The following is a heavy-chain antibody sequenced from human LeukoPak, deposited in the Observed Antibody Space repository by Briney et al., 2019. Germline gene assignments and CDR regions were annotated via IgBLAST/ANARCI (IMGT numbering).Heavy chain of an antibody. Sequence: SVKVSCKASGGTFSSYAISWVRQAPGQGLEWMGGIIPIFGTANYAQKFQGRVTITADESTSTAYMELSSLRSEDTAVYYCARAYCGGDCYTPFDYWDQGTLVTVSS. CDR2: IIPIFGTA. J-gene: IGHJ4*02. V-gene: IGHV1-69*13. D-gene: IGHD2-21*02. CDR1: GGTFSSYA. CDR3: ARAYCGGDCYTPFDY.